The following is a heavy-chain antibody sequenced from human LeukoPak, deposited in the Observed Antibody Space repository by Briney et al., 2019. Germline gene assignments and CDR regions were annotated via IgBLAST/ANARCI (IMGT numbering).Heavy chain of an antibody. D-gene: IGHD3-9*01. Sequence: PGGSLRLSCAASGFTFSSYTMNWVRQAPGKGLEWVSGISGSGVGTYYADSVKGRFTISRDNSWNTLYLQMNSLRAEDTAVYYCATHGYSELRYFDWSTNEWGQGTLVTVSS. CDR3: ATHGYSELRYFDWSTNE. J-gene: IGHJ4*02. V-gene: IGHV3-23*01. CDR2: ISGSGVGT. CDR1: GFTFSSYT.